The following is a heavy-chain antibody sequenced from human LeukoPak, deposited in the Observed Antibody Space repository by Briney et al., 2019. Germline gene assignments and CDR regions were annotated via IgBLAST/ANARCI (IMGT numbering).Heavy chain of an antibody. CDR3: ARHSGSGWQALGY. Sequence: ASVAVSSKASGYTFINNSSSWVRQAQRLGVQWMAWTSYNSNTTYAKKFQDRVTMTTDTSTTTAYMELRSLESDDTAVYYCARHSGSGWQALGYWGQGTLVTVSS. CDR1: GYTFINNS. CDR2: TSYNSNT. J-gene: IGHJ4*02. D-gene: IGHD6-19*01. V-gene: IGHV1-18*04.